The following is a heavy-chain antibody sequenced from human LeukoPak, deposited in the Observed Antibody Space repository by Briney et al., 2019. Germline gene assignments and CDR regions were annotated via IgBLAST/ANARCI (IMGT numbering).Heavy chain of an antibody. D-gene: IGHD6-19*01. J-gene: IGHJ5*02. Sequence: PRGSLRLSCAVSGFTISSHGMHWVRQAPGKGPEWVAMIAYHGNTEYYGDSVKGRFTISRDNSKNTLYLQMDSLRAEDTAVYHCAKDWGSGGWYNYFDPWGQGTLVTVSS. V-gene: IGHV3-30*18. CDR2: IAYHGNTE. CDR1: GFTISSHG. CDR3: AKDWGSGGWYNYFDP.